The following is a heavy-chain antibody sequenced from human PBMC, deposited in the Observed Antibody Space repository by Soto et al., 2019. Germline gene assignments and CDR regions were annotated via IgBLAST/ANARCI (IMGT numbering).Heavy chain of an antibody. V-gene: IGHV4-39*07. D-gene: IGHD4-4*01. CDR2: VYYSGST. CDR3: VRDSGHDYNYFDY. J-gene: IGHJ4*02. CDR1: GGSVSSSSYY. Sequence: SETLSLTCTVSGGSVSSSSYYWGWVRQPPGKGLEWIGSVYYSGSTYYNPSLESRVTISVDKSKNQFSLKVSSVTAADTAVYYCVRDSGHDYNYFDYWGQGTLVTVSS.